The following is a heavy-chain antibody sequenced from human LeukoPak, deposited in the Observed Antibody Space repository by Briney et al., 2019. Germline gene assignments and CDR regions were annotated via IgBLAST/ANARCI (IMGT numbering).Heavy chain of an antibody. CDR1: GFTFSSYE. CDR3: ARGGTRHYDILTGYYLITHYFDY. D-gene: IGHD3-9*01. V-gene: IGHV3-48*03. CDR2: ISSSGSTI. Sequence: PGGSLRLSCAASGFTFSSYEMNWVRQAPGKGVEWVSYISSSGSTIYYADSVKGRFTISRDNAKNSLYLQMNSLRAEDTAVYYCARGGTRHYDILTGYYLITHYFDYWGQGTLVTVSS. J-gene: IGHJ4*02.